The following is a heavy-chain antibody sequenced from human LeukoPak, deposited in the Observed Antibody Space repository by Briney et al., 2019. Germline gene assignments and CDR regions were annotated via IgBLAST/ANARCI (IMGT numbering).Heavy chain of an antibody. D-gene: IGHD6-13*01. CDR3: AKVGAGYSSSWYPSEYFHH. CDR2: ISSGSSTI. V-gene: IGHV3-48*01. CDR1: GFTFSSYS. Sequence: GGSLRLSCAVFGFTFSSYSMNWVRQAPGKGLEWVSYISSGSSTIFYADSVKGRFTISRDNSKNTLYLQMNSLRVEDTAVYYCAKVGAGYSSSWYPSEYFHHWGQGTLVTVSS. J-gene: IGHJ1*01.